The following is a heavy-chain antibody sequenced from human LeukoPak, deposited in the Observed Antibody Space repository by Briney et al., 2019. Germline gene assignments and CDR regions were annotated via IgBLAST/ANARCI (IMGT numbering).Heavy chain of an antibody. D-gene: IGHD3-9*01. V-gene: IGHV3-7*01. J-gene: IGHJ6*02. CDR3: ARDQPNYDILTGYLGHYGMDV. CDR2: IKQDGSEK. CDR1: GFTFSSYW. Sequence: GGSLRLSCAASGFTFSSYWMSWVRQAPGKGLEWVANIKQDGSEKYYVDSVKGRFTISGDNAKNSLYLQMNSLGAEDTAVYYCARDQPNYDILTGYLGHYGMDVWGQGTTVTVSS.